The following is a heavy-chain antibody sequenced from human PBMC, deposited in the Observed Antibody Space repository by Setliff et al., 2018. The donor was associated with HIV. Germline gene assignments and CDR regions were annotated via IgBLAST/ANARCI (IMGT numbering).Heavy chain of an antibody. CDR2: IYTSGSA. Sequence: SETLSLTCTVSGGSISSGNYYWSWIREAAGKGLEWIGRIYTSGSANYNPSLKSRVTISVDTSKNQFSLKLSSVTVADTALYYCGRDEHGFNSNWYGVDWGQGTQVTVSS. D-gene: IGHD6-13*01. CDR3: GRDEHGFNSNWYGVD. V-gene: IGHV4-61*02. J-gene: IGHJ4*02. CDR1: GGSISSGNYY.